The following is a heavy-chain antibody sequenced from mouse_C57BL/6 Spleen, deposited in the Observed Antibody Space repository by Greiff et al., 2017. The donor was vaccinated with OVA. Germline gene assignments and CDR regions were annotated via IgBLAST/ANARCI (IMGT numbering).Heavy chain of an antibody. J-gene: IGHJ3*01. CDR3: ARPSTMITRVFAF. Sequence: EVKLMESGGGLVQPGGSLKLSCAASGFTFSDYYMYWVRQTPEKRLEWVAYISNGGGSTYYPDTVKGRFTISRDNAKNTLYLQMSRLKSEDTAMYYCARPSTMITRVFAFWGQGTLVTVSA. V-gene: IGHV5-12*01. CDR2: ISNGGGST. CDR1: GFTFSDYY. D-gene: IGHD2-4*01.